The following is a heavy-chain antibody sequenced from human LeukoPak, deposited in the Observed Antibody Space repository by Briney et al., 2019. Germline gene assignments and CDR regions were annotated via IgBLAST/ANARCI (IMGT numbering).Heavy chain of an antibody. CDR1: GFTFSSYG. J-gene: IGHJ4*02. V-gene: IGHV3-30*18. D-gene: IGHD4-17*01. CDR2: ISYDGSNK. CDR3: AKDPNNYGDYPSK. Sequence: GGSLRLSCAASGFTFSSYGMLWVRQAPGKGLEWMAVISYDGSNKYYADSVKGRFTISRDNSKNTLYLQMNSLRAEDTAVYYCAKDPNNYGDYPSKWGQGTLVTVSS.